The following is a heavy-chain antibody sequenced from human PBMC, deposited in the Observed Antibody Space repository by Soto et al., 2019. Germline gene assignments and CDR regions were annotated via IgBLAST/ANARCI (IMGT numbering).Heavy chain of an antibody. CDR2: IIPIFGTA. D-gene: IGHD2-8*01. V-gene: IGHV1-69*12. J-gene: IGHJ6*02. Sequence: QVQLVQSGAEVKKPGSSVKVSCKASGGTFSSYAISWVRQAPGQGLEWMGGIIPIFGTADYAQKFQGRVTITADESTSTAYMGLSSLRSEDTAVYYCACTVSNYYYYGMDVWGQGTTVTVSS. CDR1: GGTFSSYA. CDR3: ACTVSNYYYYGMDV.